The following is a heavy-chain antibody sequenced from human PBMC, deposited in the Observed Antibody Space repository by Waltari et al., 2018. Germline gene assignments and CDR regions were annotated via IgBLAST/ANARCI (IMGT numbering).Heavy chain of an antibody. J-gene: IGHJ3*02. Sequence: EVRLVESGGGLVNPGGSLRLSCAASGFTLRAFSLNWVRQVPGRGLEWVSSISTTSRNIYYGDSMKGRFTISRDNAKNSLYLQMNSLRAEDTAIYYCARGATDLQRNDALDIWGQGTMVTVSS. D-gene: IGHD5-12*01. V-gene: IGHV3-21*01. CDR2: ISTTSRNI. CDR1: GFTLRAFS. CDR3: ARGATDLQRNDALDI.